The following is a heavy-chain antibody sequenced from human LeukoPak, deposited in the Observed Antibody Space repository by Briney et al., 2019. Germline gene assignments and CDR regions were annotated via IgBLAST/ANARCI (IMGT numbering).Heavy chain of an antibody. CDR3: IHYGSGSYSTDY. J-gene: IGHJ4*02. D-gene: IGHD3-10*01. CDR2: IRSKGNKYAT. V-gene: IGHV3-73*01. Sequence: QPGGSPRLSCATSGFTFSGADMHWVRQVSGKGLEWVGRIRSKGNKYATEYAASVKGRFTISRDDSKNTAYLQMNSLKTEDTAVYYCIHYGSGSYSTDYWGQGTQVTVST. CDR1: GFTFSGAD.